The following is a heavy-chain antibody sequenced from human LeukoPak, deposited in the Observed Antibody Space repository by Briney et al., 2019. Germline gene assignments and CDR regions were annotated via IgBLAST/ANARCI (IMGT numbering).Heavy chain of an antibody. J-gene: IGHJ4*02. CDR1: GGSISSSSYY. D-gene: IGHD1-26*01. CDR2: IYYSGST. V-gene: IGHV4-39*01. CDR3: ARRSGSYYYFDY. Sequence: SETLSLTRTVSGGSISSSSYYWGWIRQPPGKGLEWIGSIYYSGSTYYNPSLKSRVTISVDTSKNQFSLKLSSVTAADTAVYYCARRSGSYYYFDYWGQGTLVTVSS.